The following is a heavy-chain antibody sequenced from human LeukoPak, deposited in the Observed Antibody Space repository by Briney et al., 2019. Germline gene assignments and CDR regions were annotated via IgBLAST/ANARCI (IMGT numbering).Heavy chain of an antibody. D-gene: IGHD5-12*01. CDR3: ARSIYSGYGIGDFDY. V-gene: IGHV4-31*03. CDR1: GGSISSGGYY. Sequence: PSETLSLTCTVSGGSISSGGYYWSWIRQHPGKGLEWIGYIYYSGSTYYNPSLKCRVTISVDTSKNQFSLKLSSVTAADTAVYYCARSIYSGYGIGDFDYWGQGTLVTVSS. J-gene: IGHJ4*02. CDR2: IYYSGST.